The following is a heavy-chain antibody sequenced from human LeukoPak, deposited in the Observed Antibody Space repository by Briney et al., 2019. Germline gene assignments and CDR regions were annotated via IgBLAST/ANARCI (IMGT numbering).Heavy chain of an antibody. CDR1: GGSFSGYY. CDR2: INHSEST. Sequence: SETLSLTCAVYGGSFSGYYWSWIRQPPGKGLEWIGEINHSESTNYNPSLKSRVTISVDTSKNQFSLKLSSVTAADTAVYYCARGLKLGIRSAYYYYYMDVWGKGTTVTVSS. CDR3: ARGLKLGIRSAYYYYYMDV. V-gene: IGHV4-34*01. J-gene: IGHJ6*03. D-gene: IGHD1-14*01.